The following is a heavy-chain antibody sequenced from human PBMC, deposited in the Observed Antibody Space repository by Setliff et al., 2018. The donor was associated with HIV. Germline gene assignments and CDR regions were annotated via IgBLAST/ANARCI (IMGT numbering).Heavy chain of an antibody. CDR1: GGSISSEY. CDR2: IYYSGST. V-gene: IGHV4-59*08. CDR3: ARAEGYYDNSVHPGRYYYYYMDV. J-gene: IGHJ6*03. D-gene: IGHD3-22*01. Sequence: TLSLTCTVSGGSISSEYWSWIRQPPGKGLEWIGCIYYSGSTNYNPSLKSLVTISVDTSKNHFSLNVNPVTAADTAVYYCARAEGYYDNSVHPGRYYYYYMDVWGKGTTVTVSS.